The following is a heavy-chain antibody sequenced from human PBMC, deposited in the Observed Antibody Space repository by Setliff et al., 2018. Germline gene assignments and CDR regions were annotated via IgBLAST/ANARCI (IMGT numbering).Heavy chain of an antibody. CDR1: GYTFTSYD. J-gene: IGHJ5*02. CDR3: ARGQGTYYYDSSGYYYVRGWFDP. CDR2: MNPNSGNT. Sequence: EASVKVSCKASGYTFTSYDINWVRQATGQGLEWMGWMNPNSGNTGYAQKFQGRVTMTRNTSISTAYMELSSLRSEDTAVYYCARGQGTYYYDSSGYYYVRGWFDPWGQGTLVTVSS. V-gene: IGHV1-8*02. D-gene: IGHD3-22*01.